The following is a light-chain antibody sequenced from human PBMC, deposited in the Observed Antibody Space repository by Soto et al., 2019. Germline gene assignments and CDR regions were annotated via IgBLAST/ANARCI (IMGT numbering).Light chain of an antibody. CDR3: QQYGSSPPWT. CDR1: QSVSSSY. Sequence: EIVLTQSPGTLSSSPGERATLSCRASQSVSSSYLAWYQQKPGQAPRLLIYGASSRATGIPDRFSGSGSGTDFTLTISRLEPEDFAVYYYQQYGSSPPWTFGQGTKVDIK. CDR2: GAS. V-gene: IGKV3-20*01. J-gene: IGKJ1*01.